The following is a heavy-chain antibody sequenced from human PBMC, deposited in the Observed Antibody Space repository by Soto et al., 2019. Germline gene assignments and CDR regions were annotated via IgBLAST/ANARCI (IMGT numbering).Heavy chain of an antibody. CDR2: IWYDGSNK. V-gene: IGHV3-33*01. CDR3: ARDRGGYGYYYGMDV. CDR1: GFTFSSYG. Sequence: GGSLRLSCAASGFTFSSYGMHWVRQAPGKGLEWVAVIWYDGSNKYYADSVKGRFTISRDNSKNTLFLQMNSLGAEDTAVYYCARDRGGYGYYYGMDVWGQGTTVTVSS. D-gene: IGHD5-18*01. J-gene: IGHJ6*02.